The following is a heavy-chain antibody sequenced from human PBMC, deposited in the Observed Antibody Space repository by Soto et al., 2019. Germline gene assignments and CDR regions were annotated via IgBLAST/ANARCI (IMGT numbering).Heavy chain of an antibody. CDR2: INTDGSGT. D-gene: IGHD6-6*01. CDR1: GFTFSSDW. J-gene: IGHJ4*02. CDR3: AKVYSSSLGLYDY. V-gene: IGHV3-74*01. Sequence: LRLSCAASGFTFSSDWMHWVRQAPGKGLVWVSVINTDGSGTNYADSVKGRFTISRDNAKNTLYLQMNSLRAEDTAVYYCAKVYSSSLGLYDYWGQGTLVTVSS.